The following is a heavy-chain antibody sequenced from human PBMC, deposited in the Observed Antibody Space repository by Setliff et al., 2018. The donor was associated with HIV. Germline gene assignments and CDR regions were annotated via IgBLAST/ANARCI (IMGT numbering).Heavy chain of an antibody. D-gene: IGHD6-13*01. CDR3: ARDSSSWYGADWFDP. V-gene: IGHV4-34*01. Sequence: SETLSLTCAVYGGSFSGYYWTWIRQPPGKGLEWIGEINHSGSPKYNPSLKSRVTVSVDTSKNQFPLKLSSVTAADTAVYYCARDSSSWYGADWFDPWGQGTLVTVSS. CDR2: INHSGSP. J-gene: IGHJ5*02. CDR1: GGSFSGYY.